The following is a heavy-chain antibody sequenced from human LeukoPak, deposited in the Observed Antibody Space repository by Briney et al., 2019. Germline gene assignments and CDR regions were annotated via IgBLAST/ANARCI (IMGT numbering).Heavy chain of an antibody. CDR2: IIPIFGTA. J-gene: IGHJ3*02. CDR3: ARKAWELYEAFDI. D-gene: IGHD1-26*01. V-gene: IGHV1-69*06. CDR1: GYTFTSYG. Sequence: GASVKVSCKASGYTFTSYGISWVRQAPGQGLEWMGGIIPIFGTANYAQKFQGRVTITADKSTSTAYMELSSLRSEDTAVYYWARKAWELYEAFDIWGQGTMVTVSS.